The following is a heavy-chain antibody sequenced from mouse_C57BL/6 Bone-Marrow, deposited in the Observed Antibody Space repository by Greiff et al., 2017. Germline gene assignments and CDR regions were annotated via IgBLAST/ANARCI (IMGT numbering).Heavy chain of an antibody. Sequence: QVQLQQSGAELARPGASVKLSCKASGYTFTSYGLSWVKQRTGQGLEWIGELYPRSGNPYYNEKFKGKATLTADKSSSTAYMELRSLTSEDAAVYFCARGYYYGSSHCDYWGQGTTLTVSS. D-gene: IGHD1-1*01. V-gene: IGHV1-81*01. J-gene: IGHJ2*01. CDR1: GYTFTSYG. CDR3: ARGYYYGSSHCDY. CDR2: LYPRSGNP.